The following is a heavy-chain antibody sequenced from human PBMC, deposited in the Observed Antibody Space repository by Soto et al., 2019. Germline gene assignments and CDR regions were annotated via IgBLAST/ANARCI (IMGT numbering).Heavy chain of an antibody. J-gene: IGHJ6*02. D-gene: IGHD6-6*01. CDR1: GDSVSSNSGA. V-gene: IGHV6-1*01. CDR2: TYYRSHWYN. Sequence: PSQTLSLTCAISGDSVSSNSGAWNWIRQSPSRGLEWLGRTYYRSHWYNDFAVSVKSRVTIDPDTSKNQFSLQLNSVTPEDTAVYYCVRQYRDSQYYSGLAVWGQGTTVIVSS. CDR3: VRQYRDSQYYSGLAV.